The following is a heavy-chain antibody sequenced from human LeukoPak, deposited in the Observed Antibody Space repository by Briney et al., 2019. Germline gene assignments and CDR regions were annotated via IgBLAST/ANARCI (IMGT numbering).Heavy chain of an antibody. V-gene: IGHV3-23*01. CDR3: AKDGRGSSSWANDY. J-gene: IGHJ4*02. Sequence: GGSLRLSCAASGFTFSTYAMSWVRQAPGEGLEWVSAVSGSGSSTYYADSVKGRFTISRDNSKNTLYLQMNSLRAEDTAVYYCAKDGRGSSSWANDYWGQGTLVTVSS. CDR2: VSGSGSST. CDR1: GFTFSTYA. D-gene: IGHD6-13*01.